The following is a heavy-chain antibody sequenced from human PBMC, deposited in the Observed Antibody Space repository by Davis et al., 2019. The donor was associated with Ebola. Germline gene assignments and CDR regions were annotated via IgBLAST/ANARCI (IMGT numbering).Heavy chain of an antibody. CDR3: VRDGPSSVTTLYGMDV. D-gene: IGHD4-17*01. J-gene: IGHJ6*02. V-gene: IGHV3-23*01. CDR2: IDITGDTT. Sequence: PGGSLRLSCEVSGFTFSSYFMNWVRQAPGKGLDWVAGIDITGDTTYYSDSVKGRFTISRDNSKKTLYLEINSLRVEDTAVYHCVRDGPSSVTTLYGMDVWGQGTTVTVSS. CDR1: GFTFSSYF.